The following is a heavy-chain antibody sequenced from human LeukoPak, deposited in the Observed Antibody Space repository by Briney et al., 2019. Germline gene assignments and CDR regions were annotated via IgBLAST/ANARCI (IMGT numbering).Heavy chain of an antibody. Sequence: SVTVSCKASVYTFTGYYMHWVRQAPGQGLEWMGWINPNSGGTNYAQKFQGRVTMTRETSISAVYMELSRLRSDDTAVYYCARDGTGVYNLVQYWGQGTLVTVSS. J-gene: IGHJ4*02. CDR1: VYTFTGYY. CDR3: ARDGTGVYNLVQY. CDR2: INPNSGGT. V-gene: IGHV1-2*02. D-gene: IGHD5-24*01.